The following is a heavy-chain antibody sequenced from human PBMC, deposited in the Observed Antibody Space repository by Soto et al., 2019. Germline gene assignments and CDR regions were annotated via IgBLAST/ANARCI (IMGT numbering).Heavy chain of an antibody. CDR2: ISGSGGST. Sequence: GGSLRLSCAASGFTFGSYAMSWVRQAPGKGLEWVLAISGSGGSTYYADSVKGRFTISRDNSKNTLYLQMNSLRAEDTAVYYCARSENYDFWTPWWFDPWGQGTLVTVSS. J-gene: IGHJ5*02. CDR3: ARSENYDFWTPWWFDP. V-gene: IGHV3-23*01. D-gene: IGHD3-3*01. CDR1: GFTFGSYA.